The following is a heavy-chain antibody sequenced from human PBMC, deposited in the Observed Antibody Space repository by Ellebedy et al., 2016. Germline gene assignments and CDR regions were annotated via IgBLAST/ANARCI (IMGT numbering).Heavy chain of an antibody. D-gene: IGHD3-10*01. V-gene: IGHV1-3*01. CDR3: ARWTSGRLIYGLDV. CDR1: GYSFASYS. CDR2: INGDNGNT. Sequence: ASVKVSCKASGYSFASYSMHWVRQAPGQSLEWMGWINGDNGNTKYSQKFQGRVTITRDTSASTAYMELSRLRSRDTAVYYCARWTSGRLIYGLDVWGQGTTVTVSS. J-gene: IGHJ6*02.